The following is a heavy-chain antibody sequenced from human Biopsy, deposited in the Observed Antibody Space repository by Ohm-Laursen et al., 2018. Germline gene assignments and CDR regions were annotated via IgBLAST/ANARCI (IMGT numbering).Heavy chain of an antibody. D-gene: IGHD2-15*01. CDR2: IYRDLRT. J-gene: IGHJ3*02. CDR3: ARGRTEVAADTFDI. Sequence: SLRLSCTASGFNVYNNYMTWVRQAPGKGLEWVSLIYRDLRTYYAGSGKGRFTIYRDSSKNTVYLQMSSLTAEDTAVYFCARGRTEVAADTFDIWGQGTMVTVSS. V-gene: IGHV3-53*01. CDR1: GFNVYNNY.